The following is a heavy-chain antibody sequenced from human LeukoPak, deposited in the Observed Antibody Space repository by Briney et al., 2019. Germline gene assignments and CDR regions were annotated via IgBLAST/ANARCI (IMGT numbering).Heavy chain of an antibody. V-gene: IGHV1-2*06. J-gene: IGHJ5*02. D-gene: IGHD6-13*01. CDR2: INPNSGGT. Sequence: ASVKVSCKASGYTFTGYYMHWVRQAPGQALEWMGRINPNSGGTNYAQKFQGRVTMTRDTSISTAYMELSRLRSDDTAVYYCARDRIRYSSSWYWSSWFDPWGQGTLVTVSS. CDR1: GYTFTGYY. CDR3: ARDRIRYSSSWYWSSWFDP.